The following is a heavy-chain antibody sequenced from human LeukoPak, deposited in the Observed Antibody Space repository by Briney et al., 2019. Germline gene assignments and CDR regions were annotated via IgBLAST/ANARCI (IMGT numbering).Heavy chain of an antibody. Sequence: SETLSLTCTVSGGSISNGDYYWGWIRQPPGKGLEWIGSIYYSGSTYYNPSLKSRVTISVDTSKNQFSLKLSSVTAADTAVYYCASGITIFGVVIIRFDYWGQGTLVTVSS. D-gene: IGHD3-3*01. CDR3: ASGITIFGVVIIRFDY. CDR2: IYYSGST. V-gene: IGHV4-39*07. CDR1: GGSISNGDYY. J-gene: IGHJ4*02.